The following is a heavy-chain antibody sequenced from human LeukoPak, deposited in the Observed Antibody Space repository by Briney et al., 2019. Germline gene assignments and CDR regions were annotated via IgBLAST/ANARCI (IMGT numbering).Heavy chain of an antibody. CDR1: GYTFTGYY. D-gene: IGHD5-24*01. CDR3: ARVPHKRRDGYNLDY. Sequence: ASVKVSCKASGYTFTGYYMHWVRQAPGQGLEWMGWINPNSGGTNYAQKFQGRVTMTRDTPISTAYMELSRLRSDDTAVYYCARVPHKRRDGYNLDYWGQGTLVTVSS. J-gene: IGHJ4*02. V-gene: IGHV1-2*02. CDR2: INPNSGGT.